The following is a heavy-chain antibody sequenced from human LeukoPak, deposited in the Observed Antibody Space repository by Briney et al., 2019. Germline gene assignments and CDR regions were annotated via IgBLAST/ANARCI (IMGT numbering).Heavy chain of an antibody. CDR3: ARDHELGWFDP. CDR1: GGSISSYY. CDR2: IYYSGST. D-gene: IGHD1-26*01. J-gene: IGHJ5*02. V-gene: IGHV4-59*01. Sequence: KPSETLSLTCTVSGGSISSYYWSWIRQPPGKGLEWIGYIYYSGSTNYNPSLKSRVTISVDTSKNQFSLKLSSVTAAETAVYYCARDHELGWFDPWGQGTLVTVSS.